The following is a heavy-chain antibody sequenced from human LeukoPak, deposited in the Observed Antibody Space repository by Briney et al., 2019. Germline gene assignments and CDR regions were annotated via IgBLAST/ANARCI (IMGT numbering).Heavy chain of an antibody. Sequence: GGSLRLSCAASGFTFSDSTMHWVRQASGKGLEWVGRIRNKANHYATAYATSVKGRFTLSRDDSKNTAYLQMNSLKTEDTALYYCVRGAASGSYYGLGVWGQGATVTVSS. V-gene: IGHV3-73*01. D-gene: IGHD1-26*01. CDR3: VRGAASGSYYGLGV. CDR1: GFTFSDST. CDR2: IRNKANHYAT. J-gene: IGHJ6*02.